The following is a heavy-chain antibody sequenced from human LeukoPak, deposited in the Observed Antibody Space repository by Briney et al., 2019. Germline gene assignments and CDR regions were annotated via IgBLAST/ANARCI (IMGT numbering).Heavy chain of an antibody. CDR2: ISYDGKNE. J-gene: IGHJ3*02. V-gene: IGHV3-30*18. Sequence: GTSLRLSCAASGITFSNYAMHWVRQAPGKGLEWVALISYDGKNEYYADSVKGRFTISRDSSKNTLFLQMSGVRAEDTAVFYCAKVWSGYLYDAFDIWGQGTMVTVSS. CDR3: AKVWSGYLYDAFDI. D-gene: IGHD3-3*01. CDR1: GITFSNYA.